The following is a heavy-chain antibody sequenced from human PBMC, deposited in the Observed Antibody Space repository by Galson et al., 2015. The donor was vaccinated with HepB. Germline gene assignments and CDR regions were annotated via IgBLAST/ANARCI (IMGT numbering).Heavy chain of an antibody. CDR2: IIPIFGTA. V-gene: IGHV1-69*13. D-gene: IGHD6-19*01. J-gene: IGHJ4*02. CDR3: ARDQTAVAGSFGY. Sequence: SVKVSCKASGGTFSSYAISWVRQAPGQGLEWMGGIIPIFGTANYAQKFQGRVTITADESTSTAYMELSSLRSEDTAVYYCARDQTAVAGSFGYWGQGTLVTVSS. CDR1: GGTFSSYA.